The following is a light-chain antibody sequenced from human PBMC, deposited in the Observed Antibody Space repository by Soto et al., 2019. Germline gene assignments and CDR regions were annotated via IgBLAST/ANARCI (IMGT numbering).Light chain of an antibody. CDR2: RNN. CDR3: ATWDDSLSGWV. Sequence: QLVLTQPPSASGTPGQRVTISCSGSSSNIGRNYVYWYQQVPGTAPKLLIYRNNQRPSGVPDRFSGSKSGTSASLAISGLRSEDEADYYCATWDDSLSGWVFGGGTKLTVL. V-gene: IGLV1-47*01. CDR1: SSNIGRNY. J-gene: IGLJ3*02.